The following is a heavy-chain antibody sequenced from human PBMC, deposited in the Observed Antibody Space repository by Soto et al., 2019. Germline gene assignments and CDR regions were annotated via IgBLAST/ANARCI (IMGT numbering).Heavy chain of an antibody. V-gene: IGHV3-53*01. J-gene: IGHJ4*02. Sequence: SGGSLRLSCAASGFTVSSTYMTWVRQAPGKGLEWVSLLQSGGSTYYADSVKGRFTISRDNSKNTLYLQMNSLRAEDTAVYYCASFPHQYYFDYWGQGTLVTVSS. CDR3: ASFPHQYYFDY. CDR1: GFTVSSTY. CDR2: LQSGGST.